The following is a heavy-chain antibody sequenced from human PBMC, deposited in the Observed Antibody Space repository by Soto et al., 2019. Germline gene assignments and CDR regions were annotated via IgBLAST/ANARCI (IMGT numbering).Heavy chain of an antibody. CDR2: ISYSGST. CDR3: ARDPGSGSYYGWFDP. D-gene: IGHD3-10*01. V-gene: IGHV4-39*07. J-gene: IGHJ5*02. CDR1: GGSVSSSSYY. Sequence: SETLSLTCAVSGGSVSSSSYYWGWIRQPPGKGLEWIGSISYSGSTYYNPSLKSRVTISVDTSKNQFSLKLSSVTAADTAVYYCARDPGSGSYYGWFDPWGQGTLVTVSS.